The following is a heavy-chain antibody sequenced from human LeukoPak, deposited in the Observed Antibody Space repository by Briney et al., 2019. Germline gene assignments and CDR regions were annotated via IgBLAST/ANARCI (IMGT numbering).Heavy chain of an antibody. D-gene: IGHD5/OR15-5a*01. Sequence: ASVKVSCKASGGTFSSYAISWVRQAPGQGLEWMGWINPNSGGTNYAQKFQGRVTMTRDTSISTAYMELSRLRSDDTAVYYCARESTVIDYWGQGTLVTVSS. V-gene: IGHV1-2*02. CDR1: GGTFSSYA. CDR2: INPNSGGT. CDR3: ARESTVIDY. J-gene: IGHJ4*02.